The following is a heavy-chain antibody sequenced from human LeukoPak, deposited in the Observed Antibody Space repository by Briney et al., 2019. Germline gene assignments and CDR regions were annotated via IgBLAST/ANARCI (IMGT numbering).Heavy chain of an antibody. CDR3: ARYNSGWIDAFDI. CDR1: GGSISSGGYY. V-gene: IGHV4-61*08. CDR2: IFYSGST. D-gene: IGHD6-19*01. J-gene: IGHJ3*02. Sequence: SETLSLTCTVSGGSISSGGYYWSWIRQPPGKGLEWIGYIFYSGSTTQNPSLKSRVTISVDTSKNQFSLKLNSVTSADTAVYYCARYNSGWIDAFDIWGQGAMVAVSS.